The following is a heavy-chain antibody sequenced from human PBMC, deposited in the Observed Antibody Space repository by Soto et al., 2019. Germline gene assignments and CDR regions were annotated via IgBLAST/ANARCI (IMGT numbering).Heavy chain of an antibody. Sequence: GSLRLSCAASGFTFSGYYMSWIRQAPGKGLEWVSYISNSGTYTNYADSVKGRFTISRDNAKNSLYLQMNSLRAEDTAVYYCARGVYYYDSSGYLGYWGQGTLVTVSS. CDR3: ARGVYYYDSSGYLGY. CDR1: GFTFSGYY. V-gene: IGHV3-11*05. J-gene: IGHJ4*02. CDR2: ISNSGTYT. D-gene: IGHD3-22*01.